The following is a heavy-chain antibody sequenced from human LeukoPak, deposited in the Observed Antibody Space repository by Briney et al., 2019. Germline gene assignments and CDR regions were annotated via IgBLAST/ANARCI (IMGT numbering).Heavy chain of an antibody. CDR3: AKMSSSWYAPFDY. Sequence: GGSLRLSCAASGFTFSSYGMSWVRQAPGKGLEWVSAISGSGGSTYYADSVKGRFTISRDNSKNTLYLQMNSLRAEDTAVYYCAKMSSSWYAPFDYWGQGTLVTVSS. D-gene: IGHD6-13*01. J-gene: IGHJ4*02. V-gene: IGHV3-23*01. CDR2: ISGSGGST. CDR1: GFTFSSYG.